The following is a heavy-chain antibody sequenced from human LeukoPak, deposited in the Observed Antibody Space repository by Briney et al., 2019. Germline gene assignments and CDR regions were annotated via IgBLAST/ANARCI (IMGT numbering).Heavy chain of an antibody. D-gene: IGHD3-22*01. J-gene: IGHJ4*02. CDR3: ARHPQIVVVITPYFDY. Sequence: SETLSLTCTVSGYSISSGYYWGWIRQPPGKGLEWIGSIYHSGSTYYNPSLKSRVTISVDTSKNQFSLKLSSVTAADTAVYYCARHPQIVVVITPYFDYWGQGTLVTVSS. CDR2: IYHSGST. CDR1: GYSISSGYY. V-gene: IGHV4-38-2*02.